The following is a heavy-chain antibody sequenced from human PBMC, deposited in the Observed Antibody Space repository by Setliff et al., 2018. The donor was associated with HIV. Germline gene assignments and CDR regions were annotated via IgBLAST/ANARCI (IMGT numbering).Heavy chain of an antibody. CDR1: GYSMSSGYY. CDR3: ARRPIQGYGPFDS. V-gene: IGHV4-59*08. J-gene: IGHJ4*02. Sequence: PSETLSLTCGVSGYSMSSGYYWNWIRQSPGKGLEWIGYIGYNGDTSYNPSLKSRATMSVDKSKNQFSLKLTSVTAADTAVYYCARRPIQGYGPFDSWGPGTLVTVS. D-gene: IGHD2-15*01. CDR2: IGYNGDT.